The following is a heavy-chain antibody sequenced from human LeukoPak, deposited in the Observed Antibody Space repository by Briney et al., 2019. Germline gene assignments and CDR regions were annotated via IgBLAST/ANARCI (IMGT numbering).Heavy chain of an antibody. CDR3: ARAPWPHYSNYYFDY. Sequence: SETLSLTCAVYGGSFSGYYWSWIRQPPGKGLEWIGEINHSGSTNYNPSLESRVTISVDTSKNQFSLKLSSVTAADTAVYYCARAPWPHYSNYYFDYWGQGTLVTVSS. V-gene: IGHV4-34*01. CDR1: GGSFSGYY. D-gene: IGHD4-11*01. J-gene: IGHJ4*02. CDR2: INHSGST.